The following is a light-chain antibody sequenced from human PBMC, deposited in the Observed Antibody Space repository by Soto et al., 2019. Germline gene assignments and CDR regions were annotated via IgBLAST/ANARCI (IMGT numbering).Light chain of an antibody. Sequence: QMTQSPSSLSASVGDIVTITCRASQSISSYLNWYQQKPGKAPKLLIYAASSLQSGVPSRFSGSGSGTEFTLTISSLQPDDFATYYCQQYNSYPRTFGQGTKVDIK. J-gene: IGKJ1*01. CDR1: QSISSY. CDR2: AAS. CDR3: QQYNSYPRT. V-gene: IGKV1-39*01.